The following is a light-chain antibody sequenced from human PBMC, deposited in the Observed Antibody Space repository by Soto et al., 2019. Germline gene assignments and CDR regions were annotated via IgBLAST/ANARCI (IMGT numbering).Light chain of an antibody. CDR1: QTLRRTY. Sequence: EIVLMQSPGTLSLSPGEGATLSCRASQTLRRTYIAWYQQKPGQAPRLLIYGASTRASGIPERFSGSGSGTDFTLTISRLEPEDFAVYYCQQYGSSVITFGQGTRLEI. J-gene: IGKJ5*01. V-gene: IGKV3-20*01. CDR2: GAS. CDR3: QQYGSSVIT.